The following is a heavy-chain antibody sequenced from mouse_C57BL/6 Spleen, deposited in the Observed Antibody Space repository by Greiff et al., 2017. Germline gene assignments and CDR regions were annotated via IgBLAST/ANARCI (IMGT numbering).Heavy chain of an antibody. CDR2: IDPEDGAT. CDR1: GFNIKDYY. J-gene: IGHJ4*01. D-gene: IGHD1-1*01. CDR3: APLDYGSSLYAMDY. Sequence: EVQLKQSGAELVKPGASVKLSCTASGFNIKDYYMHWVKQRTEQGLEWIVRIDPEDGATNYAPNFQGKATITADKSSNTAYLQLSSLTSADTAVYYWAPLDYGSSLYAMDYWGQGTSVTVSS. V-gene: IGHV14-2*01.